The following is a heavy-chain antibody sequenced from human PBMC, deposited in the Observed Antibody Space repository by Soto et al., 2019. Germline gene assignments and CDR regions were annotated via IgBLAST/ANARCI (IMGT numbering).Heavy chain of an antibody. Sequence: EVQLVESGGGLVQPGGSLKLSCAASGFTFSGSAMHWVRKASGKGLEWVGRIRSKANSYATAYAASVKGRFTISRDDSKNTAYLQMNSLKTEDTAVYYCTRPRYSSSWNDYWGQGTLVTVSS. D-gene: IGHD6-13*01. CDR1: GFTFSGSA. J-gene: IGHJ4*02. CDR3: TRPRYSSSWNDY. V-gene: IGHV3-73*01. CDR2: IRSKANSYAT.